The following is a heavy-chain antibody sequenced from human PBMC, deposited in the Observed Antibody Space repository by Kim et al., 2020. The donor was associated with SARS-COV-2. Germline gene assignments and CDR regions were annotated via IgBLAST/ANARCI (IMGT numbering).Heavy chain of an antibody. Sequence: GGSLRLSCAVSGFTFSTSHMYWVRQAPGKGLEWVAVIYSGGTTYYSDAAMGGCSISSGNYSNTPYLQMNSRMGADTAANYCVRNDGGYWCQGTLVTV. CDR3: VRNDGGY. J-gene: IGHJ4*02. V-gene: IGHV3-66*01. CDR2: IYSGGTT. CDR1: GFTFSTSH. D-gene: IGHD4-17*01.